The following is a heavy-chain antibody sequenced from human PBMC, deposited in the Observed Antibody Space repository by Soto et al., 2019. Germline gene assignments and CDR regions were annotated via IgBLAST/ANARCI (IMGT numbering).Heavy chain of an antibody. D-gene: IGHD6-13*01. J-gene: IGHJ4*02. V-gene: IGHV3-23*01. CDR1: GFTFSSYA. CDR2: ISGSGGST. Sequence: GGSLRLSCAASGFTFSSYAMSWVRQAPGKGLEWVSAISGSGGSTYYADSVKGRFTISRDNSKNTLYRQMNSLTAEDTAVYYCAFACWAIAAAGNCDYWGQGTLVTVSS. CDR3: AFACWAIAAAGNCDY.